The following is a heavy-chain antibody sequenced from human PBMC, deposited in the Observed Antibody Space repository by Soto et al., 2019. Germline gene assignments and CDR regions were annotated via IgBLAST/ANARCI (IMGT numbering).Heavy chain of an antibody. CDR2: MNPNSGNT. V-gene: IGHV1-8*01. CDR1: GYTFTSYA. CDR3: ARGLYYDFDPFWFDP. J-gene: IGHJ5*02. D-gene: IGHD3-3*01. Sequence: QVQLVQSGAEVKKPGASLKVSCKASGYTFTSYAINWVRQATGQGLEWMGWMNPNSGNTGYAQKFQGRVTMTRNTSIRTAYMELSSLRSGDTAVYYCARGLYYDFDPFWFDPWGQGTLVTVSS.